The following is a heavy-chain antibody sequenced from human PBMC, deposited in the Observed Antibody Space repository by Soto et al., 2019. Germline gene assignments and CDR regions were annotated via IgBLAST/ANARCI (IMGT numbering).Heavy chain of an antibody. V-gene: IGHV3-48*02. CDR2: ISSGGQTI. CDR3: ARDPQRGYSGMDV. CDR1: GFSFSTYD. Sequence: EVQLVESGGGLVQPGGSLRLSCAASGFSFSTYDMNWVRQAPGKGLEWVSYISSGGQTIKSTDSVKGRFTISRDNAKNALYLLMSCPRDEDTGFYYCARDPQRGYSGMDVWGQGTTVTVSS. D-gene: IGHD2-2*01. J-gene: IGHJ6*02.